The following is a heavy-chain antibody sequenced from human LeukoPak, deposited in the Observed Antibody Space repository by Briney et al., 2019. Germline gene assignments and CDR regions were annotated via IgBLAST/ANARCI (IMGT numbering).Heavy chain of an antibody. CDR1: GGSFSGYY. CDR2: IYYSGST. CDR3: AGAMVWHPDLFDY. D-gene: IGHD5-18*01. J-gene: IGHJ4*02. V-gene: IGHV4-59*01. Sequence: SETLSLTCAVYGGSFSGYYWSWIRQPPGKGLEWIGYIYYSGSTNYNPSLKSRVTISVDTSKNQFSLKLSSVTAADTAVYYCAGAMVWHPDLFDYWGQGTLVTVSS.